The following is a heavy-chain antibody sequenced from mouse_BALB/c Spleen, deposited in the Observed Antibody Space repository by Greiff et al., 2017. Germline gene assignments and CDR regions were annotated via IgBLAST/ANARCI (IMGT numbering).Heavy chain of an antibody. CDR1: GFTFSSFG. D-gene: IGHD2-1*01. V-gene: IGHV5-17*02. Sequence: EVQLVESGGGLVQPGGSRKLSCAASGFTFSSFGMHWVRQAPEKGLEWVAYISSGSSTIYYADTVKGRFTISRDNPKNTLFLQMTSLRSEDTAMYYCARDGKVLYYAMDYWGQGTSVTVSS. J-gene: IGHJ4*01. CDR2: ISSGSSTI. CDR3: ARDGKVLYYAMDY.